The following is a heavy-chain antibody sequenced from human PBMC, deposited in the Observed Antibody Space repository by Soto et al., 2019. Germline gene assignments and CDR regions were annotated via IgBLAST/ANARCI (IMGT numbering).Heavy chain of an antibody. CDR2: VYYSGST. CDR1: GGSFTSYY. J-gene: IGHJ5*01. V-gene: IGHV4-59*01. Sequence: PSETLSLTCIVSGGSFTSYYWNWIRQPPGKGLEWIGYVYYSGSTNYNPSLKSRVTISVDTSKNQFSLKLSSVTAADMAVYYCAREPYRTSGWFDSWGQGTLVTVSS. CDR3: AREPYRTSGWFDS. D-gene: IGHD5-12*01.